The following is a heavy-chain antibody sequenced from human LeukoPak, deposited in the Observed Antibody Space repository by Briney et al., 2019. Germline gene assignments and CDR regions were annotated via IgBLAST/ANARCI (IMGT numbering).Heavy chain of an antibody. CDR2: INPSGGST. Sequence: ASVKVSCKASGYTFTSYYMHWVRQAPGQGLEWMGIINPSGGSTSYAQKFQGRVTMTRDMSASTVYMELSSLRSEDTAVYYCARSNNRITIFGVVSKPYYMDVWGKGTTVTISS. V-gene: IGHV1-46*01. CDR3: ARSNNRITIFGVVSKPYYMDV. J-gene: IGHJ6*03. D-gene: IGHD3-3*01. CDR1: GYTFTSYY.